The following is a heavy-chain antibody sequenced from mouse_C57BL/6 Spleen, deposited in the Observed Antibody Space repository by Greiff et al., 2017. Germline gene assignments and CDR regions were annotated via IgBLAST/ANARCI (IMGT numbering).Heavy chain of an antibody. CDR1: GYSFTSYY. CDR2: IYPGSGNT. D-gene: IGHD2-4*01. J-gene: IGHJ3*01. Sequence: QVQLQQSGPELVKPGASVKISCKASGYSFTSYYIHWVKQRPGQGLEWIGWIYPGSGNTKYNEKFKGKATLTADTSSSTAYMQLSSLTSEDSAVYYCARPRASYDYPWFAYWGQGTLVTVSA. V-gene: IGHV1-66*01. CDR3: ARPRASYDYPWFAY.